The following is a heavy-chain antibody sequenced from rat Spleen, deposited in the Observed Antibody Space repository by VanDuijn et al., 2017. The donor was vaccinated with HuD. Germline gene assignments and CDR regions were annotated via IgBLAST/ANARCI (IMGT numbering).Heavy chain of an antibody. V-gene: IGHV5-22*01. D-gene: IGHD1-4*01. CDR2: ISYEGSGT. J-gene: IGHJ2*01. CDR3: ARPNYPGFNYFDY. CDR1: GFTFSNYD. Sequence: EVQLVESGGGLVQPGRSMKLSCAASGFTFSNYDMAWVRQAPKKGLEWVASISYEGSGTYYGDSVKGRFTISRDNAKSTLYLHMDSLRSEDTATYYCARPNYPGFNYFDYWGQGVMVTVSS.